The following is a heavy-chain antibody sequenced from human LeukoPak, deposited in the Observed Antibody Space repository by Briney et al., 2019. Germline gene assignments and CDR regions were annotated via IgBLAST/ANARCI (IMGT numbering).Heavy chain of an antibody. D-gene: IGHD5-24*01. CDR3: ARDHEMDY. Sequence: GGSLRLSCAASGFTFSSYEMNWVRQAPGKGLEWVSYISNRGNTIYYADSVKGRFTISRDDAKNSLYLQMNSLRAEDTAVYYCARDHEMDYWGQGTLVTVSS. CDR2: ISNRGNTI. J-gene: IGHJ4*02. CDR1: GFTFSSYE. V-gene: IGHV3-48*03.